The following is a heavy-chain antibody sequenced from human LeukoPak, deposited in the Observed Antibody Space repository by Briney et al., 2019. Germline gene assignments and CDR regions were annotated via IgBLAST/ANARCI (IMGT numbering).Heavy chain of an antibody. CDR2: INSDGSST. CDR1: GFTFSSYW. D-gene: IGHD6-19*01. V-gene: IGHV3-74*01. J-gene: IGHJ4*02. Sequence: PGGSLRLSCAALGFTFSSYWMHWVRQAPGKGLVWVSRINSDGSSTSYADSVKGRFTISRDNAKNTLYLQMNSLRAEDTAVYYCATETEQWLVLQLDYWGQGTLVTVSS. CDR3: ATETEQWLVLQLDY.